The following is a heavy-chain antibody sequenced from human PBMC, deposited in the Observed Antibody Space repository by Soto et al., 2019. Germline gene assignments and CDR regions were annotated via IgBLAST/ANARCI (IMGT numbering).Heavy chain of an antibody. D-gene: IGHD6-19*01. V-gene: IGHV1-2*02. CDR2: INPNSGGT. Sequence: ASVKVSCKASGYTFTGYYMHWVRQAPGQGLEWMGWINPNSGGTNYAQEFQGRVTMTRDTSISTAYMELSRLRSDDTAVYYCYSLAVADPFDYWGQGTLVTVSS. J-gene: IGHJ4*02. CDR3: YSLAVADPFDY. CDR1: GYTFTGYY.